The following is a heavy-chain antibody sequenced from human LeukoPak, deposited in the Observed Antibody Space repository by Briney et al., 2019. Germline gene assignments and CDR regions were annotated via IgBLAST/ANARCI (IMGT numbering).Heavy chain of an antibody. CDR2: IYYSGST. CDR3: AGSYYDILTGYPIYFDY. V-gene: IGHV4-59*01. J-gene: IGHJ4*02. Sequence: PSETLSLTCTVSGGSISSYYWSWIRQPPGKGLEWIGYIYYSGSTNYNPSLKSRVTISVDTSKNQFSLKLSSVTAADTAVYYCAGSYYDILTGYPIYFDYWGQGTLVTVSS. CDR1: GGSISSYY. D-gene: IGHD3-9*01.